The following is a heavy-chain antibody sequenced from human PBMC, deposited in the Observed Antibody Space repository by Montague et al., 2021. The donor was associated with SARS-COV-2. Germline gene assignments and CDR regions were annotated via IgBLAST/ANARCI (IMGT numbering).Heavy chain of an antibody. D-gene: IGHD1-26*01. CDR2: TYYRSKWYN. Sequence: CAISGDSVSSNIATWNWIRQSPSRGLEWLGGTYYRSKWYNDYAESVKSRITIDPDTSKHQFSLQLNSVTPEDTAVYYCARTSASSDYWGQGTLVTVSS. J-gene: IGHJ4*02. CDR3: ARTSASSDY. CDR1: GDSVSSNIAT. V-gene: IGHV6-1*01.